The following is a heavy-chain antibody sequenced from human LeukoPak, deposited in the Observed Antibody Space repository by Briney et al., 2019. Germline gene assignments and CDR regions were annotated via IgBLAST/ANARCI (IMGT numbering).Heavy chain of an antibody. J-gene: IGHJ4*02. D-gene: IGHD6-13*01. V-gene: IGHV3-23*01. CDR3: AKGIAAAGTVFVDY. CDR1: GFTFSGYA. CDR2: ISGSGGST. Sequence: GGSLRLSCAASGFTFSGYAMSWVRQAPGKGLEWVSAISGSGGSTYYADSVKGRFTISRDNSKNTLYLQMNSLRAEDTAVYYCAKGIAAAGTVFVDYWGQGTLVTISS.